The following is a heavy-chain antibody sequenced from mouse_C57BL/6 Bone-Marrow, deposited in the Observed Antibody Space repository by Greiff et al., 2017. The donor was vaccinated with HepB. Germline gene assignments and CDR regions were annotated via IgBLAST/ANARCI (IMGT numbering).Heavy chain of an antibody. CDR2: IYPRSGNT. D-gene: IGHD2-3*01. V-gene: IGHV1-81*01. CDR3: ARWLLRFAY. Sequence: VQLQQSGAELARPGASVKLSCKASGYTFTSYGISWVKQRTGQGLEWIGEIYPRSGNTYYNEKFKGQATLTACKSSSTAYMELRSLTSEDSAVYFCARWLLRFAYWGQGTLVTVSA. CDR1: GYTFTSYG. J-gene: IGHJ3*01.